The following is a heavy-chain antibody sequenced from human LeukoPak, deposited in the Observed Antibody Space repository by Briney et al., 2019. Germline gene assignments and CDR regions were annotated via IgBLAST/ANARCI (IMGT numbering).Heavy chain of an antibody. D-gene: IGHD1-14*01. V-gene: IGHV4-59*12. J-gene: IGHJ6*02. CDR3: ARIVQEPYGMDV. Sequence: PSETLSLTCTVSGGSISSYYWSWIRQPPGKGLEWIGYIYYSGSTNYNLSLKSRVTISVDTSKNQFSLKLSSVTAADTAVYYCARIVQEPYGMDVWGQGTMVTVSS. CDR1: GGSISSYY. CDR2: IYYSGST.